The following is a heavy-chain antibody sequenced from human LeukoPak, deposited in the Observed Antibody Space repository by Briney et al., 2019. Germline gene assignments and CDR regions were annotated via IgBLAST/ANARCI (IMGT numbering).Heavy chain of an antibody. Sequence: ASVKVSCKASGYTFTNYAINWVRQAPGQGLEWMGWINTNTGNPMYAQGFTGRFVFSLDTSVSTAYLQISSLKAEDTAVYFCARPGRGGIYFFDFWGQGTLVTVSS. D-gene: IGHD2-21*01. V-gene: IGHV7-4-1*02. CDR1: GYTFTNYA. CDR3: ARPGRGGIYFFDF. J-gene: IGHJ4*02. CDR2: INTNTGNP.